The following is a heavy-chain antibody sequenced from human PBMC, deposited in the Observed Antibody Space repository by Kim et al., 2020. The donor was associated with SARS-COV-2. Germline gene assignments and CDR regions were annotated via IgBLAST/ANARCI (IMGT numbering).Heavy chain of an antibody. V-gene: IGHV5-51*01. CDR3: ARRARRYSRQLGEVDY. J-gene: IGHJ4*01. CDR2: IYPNDAET. Sequence: GESLKISCKGSGYSFINYWIGWVRQTPGKGLEWMGLIYPNDAETKYSPTFQGHVTVSADKSLNTAYLQWTSLQPSDTAVYYCARRARRYSRQLGEVDYWG. D-gene: IGHD5-12*01. CDR1: GYSFINYW.